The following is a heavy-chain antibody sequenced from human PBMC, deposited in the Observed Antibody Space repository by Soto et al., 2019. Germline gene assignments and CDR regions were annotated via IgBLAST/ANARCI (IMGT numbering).Heavy chain of an antibody. V-gene: IGHV4-39*01. CDR2: IYYNGVA. Sequence: SETLSLTCTVSGGSISRIGYYWGWVRQPPGKGLEWIGSIYYNGVAHYSPSLETRLTISVDASKNHFSLKLNSVTAADAAIYYCARQYGYNYGHIEHWGQGTVVTVSS. CDR1: GGSISRIGYY. CDR3: ARQYGYNYGHIEH. D-gene: IGHD5-18*01. J-gene: IGHJ4*02.